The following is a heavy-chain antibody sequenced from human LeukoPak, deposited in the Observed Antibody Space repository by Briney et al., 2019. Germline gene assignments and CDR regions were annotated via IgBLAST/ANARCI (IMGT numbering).Heavy chain of an antibody. J-gene: IGHJ5*02. CDR2: MYYSGRT. V-gene: IGHV4-39*01. CDR1: GCTISSCSYY. Sequence: PSETLSLTCTVSGCTISSCSYYWVWIRQPPGKGLEWIVSMYYSGRTYYDPALKSRATISVDTFKKQFSLKMRLVAAAATAVYCCVGLVVPGWFDPWGEGTLVTVSS. CDR3: VGLVVPGWFDP. D-gene: IGHD2-15*01.